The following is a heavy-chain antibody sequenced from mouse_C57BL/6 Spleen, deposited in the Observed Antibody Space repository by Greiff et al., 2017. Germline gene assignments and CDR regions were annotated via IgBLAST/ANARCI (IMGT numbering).Heavy chain of an antibody. V-gene: IGHV1-52*01. D-gene: IGHD1-1*01. CDR2: IDPSDSET. J-gene: IGHJ3*01. CDR1: GYTFTSYW. CDR3: AREDYYGSSPGFAY. Sequence: QVQLQQPGAELVRPGSSVKLSCKASGYTFTSYWMHWVKQRPIQGLEWIGNIDPSDSETQYNQKFKDKATLTVDKSSSTAYMQLSSLTSEDSAVYYCAREDYYGSSPGFAYWGQGTLVTVSA.